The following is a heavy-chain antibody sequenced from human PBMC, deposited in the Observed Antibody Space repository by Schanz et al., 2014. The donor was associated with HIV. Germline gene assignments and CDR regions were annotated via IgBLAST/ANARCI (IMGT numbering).Heavy chain of an antibody. CDR1: GGTFSSYA. J-gene: IGHJ5*02. CDR3: ARDRRRQDDIWSAQGWFDP. V-gene: IGHV1-69*06. Sequence: QVQLVQSGAEVKKPGASVKVSCKASGGTFSSYAISWVRQAPGQGLEWMGGIIPIFGTANYAQKFQGRVTITADKSTSTAYMELSSLRSEDTAIYYCARDRRRQDDIWSAQGWFDPWGPGTLVTVSS. CDR2: IIPIFGTA. D-gene: IGHD3-3*01.